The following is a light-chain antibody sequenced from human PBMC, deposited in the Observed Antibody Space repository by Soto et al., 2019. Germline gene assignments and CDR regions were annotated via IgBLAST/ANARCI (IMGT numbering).Light chain of an antibody. V-gene: IGKV3-20*01. J-gene: IGKJ1*01. CDR3: QQDGRSPGT. Sequence: EIVLTQSPGTLSLSPGERATLSCRASQSVYNNYLAWYQQKPGQAPRLLINGASSRAAGIPGRFSGSGSGTDCTLTISGLEPEDFAVYYGQQDGRSPGTFGQGTKVEIK. CDR2: GAS. CDR1: QSVYNNY.